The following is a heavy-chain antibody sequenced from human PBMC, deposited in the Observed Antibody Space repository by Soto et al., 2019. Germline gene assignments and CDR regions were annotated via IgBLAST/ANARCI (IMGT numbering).Heavy chain of an antibody. CDR3: ARVSEAVGYYYYGMDV. V-gene: IGHV1-69*01. CDR2: IIPIFGTA. Sequence: QVQLVQSGAEVKKPGSSVKVSCKASGGTFSSYAISWVRQAPGQGLEWMGGIIPIFGTANYAQKFQGRVTITADESTSTAYMELNSLRSEDTAVYYCARVSEAVGYYYYGMDVWGQGTTVTVSS. J-gene: IGHJ6*02. CDR1: GGTFSSYA.